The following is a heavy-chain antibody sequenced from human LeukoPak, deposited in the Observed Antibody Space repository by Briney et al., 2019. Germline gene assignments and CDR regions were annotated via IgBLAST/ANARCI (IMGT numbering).Heavy chain of an antibody. V-gene: IGHV1-69*04. D-gene: IGHD4-23*01. Sequence: AASVTVSCKASGYTFTSYDINWVRQAPGQGLEWMGRIIPILGIANYAQKFQGRVTITADKSTSTAYMELSSLRSEDTAVYYCARGGLRWSNESVYYYYGMDVWGQGTTVTVSS. CDR3: ARGGLRWSNESVYYYYGMDV. J-gene: IGHJ6*02. CDR2: IIPILGIA. CDR1: GYTFTSYD.